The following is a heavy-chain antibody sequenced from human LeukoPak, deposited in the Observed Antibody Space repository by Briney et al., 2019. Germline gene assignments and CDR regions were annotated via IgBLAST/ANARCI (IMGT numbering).Heavy chain of an antibody. V-gene: IGHV4-39*07. J-gene: IGHJ3*02. D-gene: IGHD6-13*01. CDR3: ARPRSQQLVQGDAFDI. CDR2: INHSGST. Sequence: SETLSLTCTVSGGSISSSSYYWGWIRQPPGKGLEWIGEINHSGSTNYKSSLESRVTISQDTSKNQFSLKLNSVTAADTAVYYCARPRSQQLVQGDAFDIWGQGTMVTVSS. CDR1: GGSISSSSYY.